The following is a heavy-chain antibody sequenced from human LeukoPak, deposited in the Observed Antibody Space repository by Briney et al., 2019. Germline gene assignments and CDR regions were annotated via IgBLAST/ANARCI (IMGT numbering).Heavy chain of an antibody. CDR1: GFTVSSNY. Sequence: PGGSLRLSCAASGFTVSSNYMSWVRQAPGKGLEWVSVIYSGGSTYYADSVKGRFTISRDNSKNTLYLQMNSLRAEDTAVYYCARVKEQQLVYYYYGMDVWGQGTTVTVSS. J-gene: IGHJ6*02. CDR3: ARVKEQQLVYYYYGMDV. CDR2: IYSGGST. D-gene: IGHD6-13*01. V-gene: IGHV3-66*01.